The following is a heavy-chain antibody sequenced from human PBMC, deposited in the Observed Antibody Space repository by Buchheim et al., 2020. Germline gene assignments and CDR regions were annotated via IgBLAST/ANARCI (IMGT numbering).Heavy chain of an antibody. V-gene: IGHV3-7*01. CDR2: INGYGSAE. CDR1: GFTFSSAW. Sequence: EVQLVESGGALVQPGGSLRLSCAASGFTFSSAWMSWVRQAPGKGLEWVATINGYGSAEYYVDPVKGRFTISRDNAKRSLYLQMISLRVEDTAVFYCATISTGVWGQGTL. D-gene: IGHD3-10*01. J-gene: IGHJ4*02. CDR3: ATISTGV.